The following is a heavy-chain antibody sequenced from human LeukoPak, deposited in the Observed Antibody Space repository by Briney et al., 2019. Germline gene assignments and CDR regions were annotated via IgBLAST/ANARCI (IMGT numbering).Heavy chain of an antibody. V-gene: IGHV3-7*01. CDR2: IKQDGSEK. CDR1: GFTFSSYW. CDR3: ARPRELLEIDY. Sequence: GGSLRLSCAASGFTFSSYWMSWVRQAPGKGLEWVANIKQDGSEKYYVDSVKGRFTISRDNAKNSLYLQMNSLRTEDTAVYYCARPRELLEIDYWGQGTLVTVSS. J-gene: IGHJ4*02. D-gene: IGHD1-26*01.